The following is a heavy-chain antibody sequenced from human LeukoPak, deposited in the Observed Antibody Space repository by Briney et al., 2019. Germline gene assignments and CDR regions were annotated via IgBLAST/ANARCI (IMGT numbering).Heavy chain of an antibody. D-gene: IGHD3-10*01. CDR1: GGSISSGGYY. Sequence: PSETLSLTCTVSGGSISSGGYYWSWIRQHPGKGLEWIGYIYYSGSTYYNPSLKSRFTISVDTTKNQFSLKLSSVTAADTAVYYCARGGSGSFTFDYWGQGTLVTVSS. J-gene: IGHJ4*02. CDR2: IYYSGST. CDR3: ARGGSGSFTFDY. V-gene: IGHV4-31*03.